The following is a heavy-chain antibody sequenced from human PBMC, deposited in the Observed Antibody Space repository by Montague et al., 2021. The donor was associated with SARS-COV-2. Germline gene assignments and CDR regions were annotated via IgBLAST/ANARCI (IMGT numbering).Heavy chain of an antibody. CDR2: INHSGST. CDR1: GGSFSGYY. CDR3: ARVITGTTYYFDY. D-gene: IGHD1-7*01. Sequence: SETLSLTCAVYGGSFSGYYWSWICQPPGKGLEWIGEINHSGSTNYNPSLRSRLSISADTSKNQFSLKLSSVTAADTAVYYCARVITGTTYYFDYWGQGTLVPVSS. J-gene: IGHJ4*02. V-gene: IGHV4-34*01.